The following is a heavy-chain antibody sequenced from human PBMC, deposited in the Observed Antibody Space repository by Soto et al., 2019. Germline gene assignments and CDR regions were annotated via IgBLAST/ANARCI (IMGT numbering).Heavy chain of an antibody. CDR1: GYTFTSYY. CDR2: INPSGGST. V-gene: IGHV1-46*01. D-gene: IGHD1-26*01. J-gene: IGHJ4*02. CDR3: ARRRVVGATIGALDY. Sequence: ASVKVACKASGYTFTSYYMHWVRQAPGQGLEWMGIINPSGGSTSYAQKFQGRVTMTRDTSTSTVYMELSSLRSEDTAVYYCARRRVVGATIGALDYWGQGTLVTVSS.